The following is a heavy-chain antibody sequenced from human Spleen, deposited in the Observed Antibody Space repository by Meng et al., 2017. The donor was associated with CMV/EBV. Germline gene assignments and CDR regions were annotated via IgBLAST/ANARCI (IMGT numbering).Heavy chain of an antibody. CDR1: GGSISSGSYY. D-gene: IGHD3-3*01. J-gene: IGHJ4*02. CDR3: ARATRGNYDYPD. V-gene: IGHV4-39*07. CDR2: VYYSDGT. Sequence: SETLSLTCTVSGGSISSGSYYWGWIRQPPGKGLEWIGNVYYSDGTYCNPSLKSRVSISVDTSKNQFSLKLTSVTAADTAVYFCARATRGNYDYPDWGQGTLVTVSS.